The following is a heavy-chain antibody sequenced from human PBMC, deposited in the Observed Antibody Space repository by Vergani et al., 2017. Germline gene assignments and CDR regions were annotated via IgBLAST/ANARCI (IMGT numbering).Heavy chain of an antibody. CDR2: IYYSGST. CDR3: ARGHWEDSVPWFDP. V-gene: IGHV4-39*01. CDR1: GGPISSSSYY. D-gene: IGHD1-26*01. Sequence: QLQLQESGPGLVKPSETLSLTCTVSGGPISSSSYYWGWIRQPPGKGLEWIGSIYYSGSTYYNPSLKSRVTISVDTSKNQFSLKLSSVTAADTAVYYCARGHWEDSVPWFDPWGQGTLVTVSS. J-gene: IGHJ5*02.